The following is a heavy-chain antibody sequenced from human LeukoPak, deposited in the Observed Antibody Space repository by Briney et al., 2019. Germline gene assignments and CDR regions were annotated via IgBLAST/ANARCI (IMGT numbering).Heavy chain of an antibody. Sequence: ASVKVSCKASGYTFTDYYMHWVRQAPGQGLEWMGWINSKSGDTRYAQKFQGRVTMTRDTSIATVYMDLSRLTSDDTAVYYCARDDGKSSTNALDIWGEGTMVTVSS. V-gene: IGHV1-2*02. J-gene: IGHJ3*02. D-gene: IGHD1-14*01. CDR3: ARDDGKSSTNALDI. CDR2: INSKSGDT. CDR1: GYTFTDYY.